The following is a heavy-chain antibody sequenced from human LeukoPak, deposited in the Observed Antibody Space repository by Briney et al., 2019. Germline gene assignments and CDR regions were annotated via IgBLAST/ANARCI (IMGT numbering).Heavy chain of an antibody. J-gene: IGHJ4*02. CDR1: GFTFSSYW. CDR2: INSDGSST. V-gene: IGHV3-74*01. D-gene: IGHD1-26*01. Sequence: PGGSLRLSCSASGFTFSSYWMHWVRQAPGKGLVWVSRINSDGSSTSYADSVKGRFTIYRHNAKNTLYLQMNSLRAEATAVYYCARDEVGATTERGYWGQGKLVTVSS. CDR3: ARDEVGATTERGY.